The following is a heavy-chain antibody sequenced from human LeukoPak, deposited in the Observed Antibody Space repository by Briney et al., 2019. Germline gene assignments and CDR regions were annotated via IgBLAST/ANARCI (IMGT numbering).Heavy chain of an antibody. Sequence: SETLSLTCAVYGGSFSGYYWSWIRQPAGKGLEWIGRIYTSGSTNYNPSLKSRVTMSVDTSKNQFSLKLSSVTAADTAVYYCARDPPTYYYDSSGYYYDYWGQGTLVTVSS. CDR1: GGSFSGYY. CDR3: ARDPPTYYYDSSGYYYDY. D-gene: IGHD3-22*01. CDR2: IYTSGST. V-gene: IGHV4-59*10. J-gene: IGHJ4*02.